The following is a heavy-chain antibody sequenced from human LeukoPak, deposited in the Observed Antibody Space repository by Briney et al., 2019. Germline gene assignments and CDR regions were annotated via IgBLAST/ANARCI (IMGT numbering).Heavy chain of an antibody. D-gene: IGHD5-12*01. CDR3: ARGTIVATDFDY. CDR1: GGTFSSYA. CDR2: IIPIFSTA. J-gene: IGHJ4*02. Sequence: ASVKVSCKASGGTFSSYAISWVRQAPGQGLEWMGGIIPIFSTANYAQKFQGRATITTDESTSTAYMELSSLRSEDTAVYYCARGTIVATDFDYWGQGTLVTVSS. V-gene: IGHV1-69*05.